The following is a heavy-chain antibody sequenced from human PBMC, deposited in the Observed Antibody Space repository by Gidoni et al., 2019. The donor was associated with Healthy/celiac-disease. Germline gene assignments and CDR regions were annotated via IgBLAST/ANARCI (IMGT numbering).Heavy chain of an antibody. J-gene: IGHJ4*02. V-gene: IGHV3-23*01. CDR2: ISGSGGST. Sequence: EVQLLESGGGLVQPGGSLRLSCAASGFTFSSYALSWVRQAPGKGLEWVSAISGSGGSTYYADSVKGRFTISRDNSKNTLYLQMNSLRAEDTAVYYCAKTWDIVVVVATVDYWGQGTLVTVSS. CDR1: GFTFSSYA. D-gene: IGHD2-15*01. CDR3: AKTWDIVVVVATVDY.